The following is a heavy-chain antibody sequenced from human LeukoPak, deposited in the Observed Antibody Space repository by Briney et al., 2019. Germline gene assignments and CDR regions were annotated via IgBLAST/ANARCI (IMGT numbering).Heavy chain of an antibody. Sequence: LPGGSLRLSCAASGFTFSSYAMSWVRQAPGKGLEWVSAISGSGGSTYYADSVKGRFTISRDNSKNTLYLQMNSLRAEDTAMYYCAKAYGTVTTLTDDYWGQGTLVTVSS. V-gene: IGHV3-23*01. CDR2: ISGSGGST. CDR1: GFTFSSYA. J-gene: IGHJ4*02. CDR3: AKAYGTVTTLTDDY. D-gene: IGHD4-11*01.